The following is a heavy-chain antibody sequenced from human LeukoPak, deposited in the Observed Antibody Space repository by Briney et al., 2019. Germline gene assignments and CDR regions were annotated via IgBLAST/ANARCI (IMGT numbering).Heavy chain of an antibody. D-gene: IGHD2-15*01. V-gene: IGHV3-66*01. CDR2: IYSGGST. J-gene: IGHJ2*01. CDR3: ARSRRGYCSGGSCPYWYFDL. CDR1: GFTVSSNY. Sequence: GGSLSLSCAASGFTVSSNYMSWVRQPPGKGLGWVSVIYSGGSTYYADSVKGRFTISRDNSKYTLYLHMNSLRAEDTAVYYCARSRRGYCSGGSCPYWYFDLWGRGTLVTVSS.